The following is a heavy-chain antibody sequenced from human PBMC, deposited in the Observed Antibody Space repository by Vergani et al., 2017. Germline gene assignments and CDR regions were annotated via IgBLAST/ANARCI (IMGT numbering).Heavy chain of an antibody. CDR2: IYTSGST. CDR3: ARDTVYSSGWLEGNWFDP. J-gene: IGHJ5*02. D-gene: IGHD6-19*01. CDR1: GGSISSGSYY. Sequence: QVQLQESGPGLVKPSQTLSLTCTVSGGSISSGSYYWSWIRQPAGKGLEWIGRIYTSGSTNYNPSLKRRVTISVDTSKNQFSLKLSSVTAADTAVYYCARDTVYSSGWLEGNWFDPWGQGTLVTVSS. V-gene: IGHV4-61*02.